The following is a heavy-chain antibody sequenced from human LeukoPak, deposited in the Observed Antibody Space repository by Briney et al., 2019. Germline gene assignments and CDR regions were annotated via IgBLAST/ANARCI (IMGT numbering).Heavy chain of an antibody. Sequence: GGSLRLSCAASGFTVSSSYMSWVRQAPGKGLEWISVIYSGGSTYYADSVKGRFTISRDNSKNTLYLQMNSLRAEDTAVYYCARSGGGDYEYYFDYWGQGTLVTVSS. V-gene: IGHV3-53*01. CDR3: ARSGGGDYEYYFDY. CDR1: GFTVSSSY. J-gene: IGHJ4*02. CDR2: IYSGGST. D-gene: IGHD4-17*01.